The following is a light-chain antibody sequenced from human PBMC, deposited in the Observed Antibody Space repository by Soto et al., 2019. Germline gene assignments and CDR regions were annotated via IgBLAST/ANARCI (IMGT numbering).Light chain of an antibody. CDR2: WAS. CDR3: QQYYSTPPK. J-gene: IGKJ1*01. Sequence: DIVMTHSPDSLAVSLGERATINCKSSQSVSYSSNNKNYLAWYQQKPGQPPKLLIYWASTRESGVPDRFSGSGSGTDFTLTISSLQAEDVAVYYCQQYYSTPPKFGQGTKVEIK. CDR1: QSVSYSSNNKNY. V-gene: IGKV4-1*01.